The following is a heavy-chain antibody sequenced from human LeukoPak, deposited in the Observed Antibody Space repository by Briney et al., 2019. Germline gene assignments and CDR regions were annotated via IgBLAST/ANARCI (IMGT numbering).Heavy chain of an antibody. J-gene: IGHJ4*02. Sequence: SVKVSCKASGYTFTGYYMHWVRQAPGQGLEWMGGIIPIFGTANYAQKFQGRVTITADESTSTAYMELSSLRSEDTAVYYCARASGMATIDYWGQGTLVTVSS. CDR1: GYTFTGYY. V-gene: IGHV1-69*13. CDR3: ARASGMATIDY. D-gene: IGHD5-24*01. CDR2: IIPIFGTA.